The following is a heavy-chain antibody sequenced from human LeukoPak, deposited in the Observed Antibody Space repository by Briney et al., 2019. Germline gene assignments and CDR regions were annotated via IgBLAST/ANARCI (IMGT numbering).Heavy chain of an antibody. CDR2: NYHSGST. J-gene: IGHJ4*02. Sequence: TPSETLSLTCTVSGGSISSYYWSWIRQPAGKGLEWIGSNYHSGSTYYNPSLKSRVTISVDTSKNQFSLKLSSVTAADTAVYYCARDSVYGFDYWGQGTLVTVSS. CDR1: GGSISSYY. CDR3: ARDSVYGFDY. V-gene: IGHV4-4*07. D-gene: IGHD2/OR15-2a*01.